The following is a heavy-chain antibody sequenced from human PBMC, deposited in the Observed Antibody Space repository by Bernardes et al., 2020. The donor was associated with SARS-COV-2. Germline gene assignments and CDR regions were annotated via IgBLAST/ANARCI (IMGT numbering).Heavy chain of an antibody. D-gene: IGHD2-2*01. V-gene: IGHV3-21*01. CDR2: ISSSSSYI. CDR1: GFTFRSYS. J-gene: IGHJ4*02. CDR3: ARMEYQLLSFDY. Sequence: VGSLILSCAASGFTFRSYSMNWVRQAPGKGLEWVSSISSSSSYIYYADSVKGRFTISRDNAKNSLYLQMNSLRAEDTAVYYCARMEYQLLSFDYWGQGTLVTVSS.